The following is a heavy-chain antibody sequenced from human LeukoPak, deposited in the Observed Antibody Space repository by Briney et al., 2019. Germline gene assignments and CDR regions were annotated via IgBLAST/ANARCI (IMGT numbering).Heavy chain of an antibody. CDR2: IYYSGST. V-gene: IGHV4-59*08. J-gene: IGHJ6*02. CDR1: GGSISSYY. CDR3: ARHVSDYGDSGPGMDV. Sequence: SETLSLTCTVSGGSISSYYWSWIRQPPGKVLEWIGYIYYSGSTNYNPSLKSRVTISVDTSKNQFSLKLSSVTAADTAVYYCARHVSDYGDSGPGMDVWGQGTTVTVSS. D-gene: IGHD4-17*01.